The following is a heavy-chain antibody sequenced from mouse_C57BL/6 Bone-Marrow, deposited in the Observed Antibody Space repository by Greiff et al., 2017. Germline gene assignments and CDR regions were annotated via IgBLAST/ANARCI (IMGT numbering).Heavy chain of an antibody. CDR1: GFSLTSYG. D-gene: IGHD2-3*01. CDR2: IWSDGST. V-gene: IGHV2-6-1*01. Sequence: VQLQQSGPGLVAPSQSLSITCTVSGFSLTSYGVHWVRQPPGKGLEWLVVIWSDGSTTYNSALKSRLSISKDNSKSQVFLKMNSLQTDDTAMYYCARHGDGYYGGGAMDYWGQGTSVTVSS. CDR3: ARHGDGYYGGGAMDY. J-gene: IGHJ4*01.